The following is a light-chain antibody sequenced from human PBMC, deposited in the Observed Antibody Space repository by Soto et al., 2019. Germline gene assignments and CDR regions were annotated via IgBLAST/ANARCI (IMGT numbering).Light chain of an antibody. CDR2: GST. V-gene: IGLV1-40*01. CDR1: SSNIGAGHV. Sequence: QSVLTQPPSVSGAPGQRVTISCTGSSSNIGAGHVVHWYQQFPGRAPNLLIYGSTNRPSGVPDRFSGSKSGTSASLAITGLQDEDAADYYCQSYDNGLSASVFGGGTKLTVL. CDR3: QSYDNGLSASV. J-gene: IGLJ2*01.